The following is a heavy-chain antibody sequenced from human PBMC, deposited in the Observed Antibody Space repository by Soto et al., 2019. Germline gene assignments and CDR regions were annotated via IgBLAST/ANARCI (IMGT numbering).Heavy chain of an antibody. D-gene: IGHD6-19*01. Sequence: EVQLVETGGGLIQPGGSLRLSCAASGFSVTSNYMSWVRQAPGKGLEWVSVIYSGGTTHYTDSVKGRFTISRDNSKNTLYLQMNSLRAEDTAVYYCARGDSSGWWNWFDPWGQGTLVTVSS. CDR1: GFSVTSNY. J-gene: IGHJ5*02. CDR2: IYSGGTT. V-gene: IGHV3-53*02. CDR3: ARGDSSGWWNWFDP.